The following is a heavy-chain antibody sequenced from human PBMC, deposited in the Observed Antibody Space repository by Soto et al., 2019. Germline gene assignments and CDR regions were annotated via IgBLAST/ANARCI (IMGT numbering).Heavy chain of an antibody. D-gene: IGHD1-26*01. CDR3: ARRIGGATTGWFDP. CDR1: GYTFTSYA. J-gene: IGHJ5*02. V-gene: IGHV1-3*01. Sequence: QVQLVQSGAEVKKPGASVKVSCKASGYTFTSYAMHWVRQAPGQRLEWMGWINAGNGNTKYSQKFQGRVTITRDTSASTAYMELSSLRSEDTAVYYCARRIGGATTGWFDPWGQGTLVTVSS. CDR2: INAGNGNT.